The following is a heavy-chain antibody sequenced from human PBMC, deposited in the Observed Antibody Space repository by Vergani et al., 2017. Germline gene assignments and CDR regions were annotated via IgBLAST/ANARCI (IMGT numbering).Heavy chain of an antibody. D-gene: IGHD1-26*01. CDR1: GYSISSGYY. V-gene: IGHV4-38-2*01. CDR2: IYHSGST. J-gene: IGHJ5*02. Sequence: QVQLQESGPGLVKPSETLSLTCAVSGYSISSGYYWGWIRQPPGKGLEWIGSIYHSGSTYYNPSLKSRVTISVDTSKNQFALKLSSVTAADTAVYYCAGQGSIVGDWFDPWGQGTLVTVSS. CDR3: AGQGSIVGDWFDP.